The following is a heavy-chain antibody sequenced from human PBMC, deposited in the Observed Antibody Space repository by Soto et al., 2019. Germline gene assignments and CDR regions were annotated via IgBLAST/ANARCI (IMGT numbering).Heavy chain of an antibody. D-gene: IGHD1-26*01. J-gene: IGHJ3*02. CDR3: TSTAWENSDAFDI. CDR1: DYTFTSYG. Sequence: GASVKVSCKASDYTFTSYGLTWVRQAPGQGLEWMGWISAYNGNTNYAQKLQGRVTMTTDTSTSTAYMELRSLRSDDTAVYYCTSTAWENSDAFDIWGQGTMVTVSS. V-gene: IGHV1-18*04. CDR2: ISAYNGNT.